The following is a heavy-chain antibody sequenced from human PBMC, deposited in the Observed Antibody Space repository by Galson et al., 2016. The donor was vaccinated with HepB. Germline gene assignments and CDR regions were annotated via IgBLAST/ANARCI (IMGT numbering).Heavy chain of an antibody. CDR3: AIARGHYDSWRALEY. V-gene: IGHV3-11*05. CDR1: GFAFSDYY. Sequence: SLRLSCAASGFAFSDYYMTWIRQAPGKGLEWLSYISSRSSSGTYANYADSVKGRFAISRDDAKDSLFLQMNSVRAEDTAVYYCAIARGHYDSWRALEYWGQGVLVTVSS. D-gene: IGHD3-10*01. CDR2: ISSRSSSGTYA. J-gene: IGHJ4*02.